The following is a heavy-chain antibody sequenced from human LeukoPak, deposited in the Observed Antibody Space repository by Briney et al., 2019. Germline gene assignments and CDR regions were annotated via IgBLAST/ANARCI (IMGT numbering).Heavy chain of an antibody. CDR2: INHSGST. CDR1: GGSFSGYY. J-gene: IGHJ6*02. Sequence: SETLSLTCAVYGGSFSGYYWSWIRQPPGKGLEWIGEINHSGSTNYNPSLKSRVTISVDTSKNQFSLKLSSVTAADTVVYYCARGGTGGYYRYYYYYYGMDVWGQGTTVTVSS. V-gene: IGHV4-34*01. D-gene: IGHD3-3*01. CDR3: ARGGTGGYYRYYYYYYGMDV.